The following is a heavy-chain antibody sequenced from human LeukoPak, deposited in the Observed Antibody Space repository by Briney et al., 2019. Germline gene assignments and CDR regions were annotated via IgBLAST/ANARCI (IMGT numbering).Heavy chain of an antibody. CDR1: GGSISSSSYY. J-gene: IGHJ5*02. D-gene: IGHD6-13*01. Sequence: SETLSLTCTVSGGSISSSSYYWGWIRQPPGKGLEWIGSIYYSGSTYYNPSLKSRVTISVDTSKNQLSLKLSSVTAADTAVYYCARAPHFGAAGTGWFDPWGQGTLVTVSS. V-gene: IGHV4-39*07. CDR3: ARAPHFGAAGTGWFDP. CDR2: IYYSGST.